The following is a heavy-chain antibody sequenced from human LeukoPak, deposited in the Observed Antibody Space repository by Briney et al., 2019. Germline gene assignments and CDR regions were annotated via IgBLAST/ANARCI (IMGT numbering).Heavy chain of an antibody. CDR3: ARDLRYYDSSGYFDY. CDR1: GYTFTGYY. J-gene: IGHJ4*02. CDR2: INPNSGGT. D-gene: IGHD3-22*01. Sequence: GASVKVSCKASGYTFTGYYMHWVRQAPGQGLEWMGWINPNSGGTNYAQKFQGRVTMTRDTSISTAYMELSRLRSDDTAVYYCARDLRYYDSSGYFDYWGQGTLVTVSS. V-gene: IGHV1-2*02.